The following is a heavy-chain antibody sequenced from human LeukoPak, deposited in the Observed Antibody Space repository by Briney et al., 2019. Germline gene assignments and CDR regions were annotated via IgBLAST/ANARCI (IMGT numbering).Heavy chain of an antibody. D-gene: IGHD6-25*01. CDR1: GFTFSSYW. CDR3: ARGGRAAAGFFDY. CDR2: ISSDGSTT. V-gene: IGHV3-74*01. J-gene: IGHJ4*02. Sequence: GGSLRLSCAASGFTFSSYWMHWVRQAPGKGLVWVSRISSDGSTTTYADSVKGRFTISRDNAKNTLYLQMNSLRAEDTAVYYCARGGRAAAGFFDYWGQGTLVTVSS.